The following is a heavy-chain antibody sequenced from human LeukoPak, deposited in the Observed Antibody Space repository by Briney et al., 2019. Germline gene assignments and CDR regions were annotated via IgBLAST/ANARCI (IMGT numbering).Heavy chain of an antibody. CDR3: AGFVRVGAVADAFDY. V-gene: IGHV3-20*04. J-gene: IGHJ4*02. D-gene: IGHD6-19*01. CDR2: INWNGGST. Sequence: GGSLRLSCAASGFTFDDYGMSWVRQAPGKGLEWVSGINWNGGSTGYADSVKGRFTISRDNAKNSLYLQMNSLRAEDTALYYCAGFVRVGAVADAFDYWGQGTLVTVSS. CDR1: GFTFDDYG.